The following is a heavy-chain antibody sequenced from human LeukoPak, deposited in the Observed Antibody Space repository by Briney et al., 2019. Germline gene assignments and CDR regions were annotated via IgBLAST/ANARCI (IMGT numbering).Heavy chain of an antibody. CDR2: IYYSGST. V-gene: IGHV4-59*01. D-gene: IGHD4-17*01. CDR1: GGSISSYY. J-gene: IGHJ4*02. CDR3: ARDNGDYEYSY. Sequence: SETLSLTCTVSGGSISSYYWSWTRQPPGKGLEWIGYIYYSGSTNYNPSLKSRVTISVDTSKNQFSLKLSSVTAADTAVYYCARDNGDYEYSYWGQGTLVTVSS.